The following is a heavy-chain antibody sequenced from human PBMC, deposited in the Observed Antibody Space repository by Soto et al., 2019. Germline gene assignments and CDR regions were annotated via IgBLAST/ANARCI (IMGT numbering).Heavy chain of an antibody. V-gene: IGHV4-39*01. J-gene: IGHJ4*02. CDR1: GGSISSSNYY. CDR2: MYYRGST. CDR3: ARQEEYYGSGSYFDY. D-gene: IGHD3-10*01. Sequence: QLQLQESGPGLVKPSETLSLTCTVSGGSISSSNYYWGWIRQPPGKGLEWIGRMYYRGSTYYNPSLKRRLTISVDTSKNQFSLKLSSVTAADTAVYYCARQEEYYGSGSYFDYWGRGTLVTVSS.